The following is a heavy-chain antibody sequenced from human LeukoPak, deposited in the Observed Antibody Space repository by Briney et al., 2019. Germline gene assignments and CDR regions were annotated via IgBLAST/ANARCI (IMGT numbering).Heavy chain of an antibody. CDR2: MNPNSGNT. CDR3: ARDLSHSSGWYLRWGLDY. CDR1: GYTFTSYD. J-gene: IGHJ4*02. V-gene: IGHV1-8*01. D-gene: IGHD6-19*01. Sequence: GASVKVSCKASGYTFTSYDINWVRQATGQGLEWMGWMNPNSGNTGYAQKLQGRVTMTTDTSTSTAYMELRSLRSDDTAVYYCARDLSHSSGWYLRWGLDYWGQGTLVTVSS.